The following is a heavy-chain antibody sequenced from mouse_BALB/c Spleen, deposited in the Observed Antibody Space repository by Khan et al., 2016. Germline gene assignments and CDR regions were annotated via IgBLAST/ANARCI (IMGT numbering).Heavy chain of an antibody. V-gene: IGHV6-6*02. CDR3: TRSGLTSIY. Sequence: EVQLQESGGGLVQPGGSMKLSCVASGFTFSNYWMNWVRQSPEKGLEWVAEIRLKANNYATHYAESVKGRFTISRDDTKSSVYLQMNNLRAEDTCIYSCTRSGLTSIYWGQGTLVTVSA. D-gene: IGHD1-3*01. CDR2: IRLKANNYAT. J-gene: IGHJ3*01. CDR1: GFTFSNYW.